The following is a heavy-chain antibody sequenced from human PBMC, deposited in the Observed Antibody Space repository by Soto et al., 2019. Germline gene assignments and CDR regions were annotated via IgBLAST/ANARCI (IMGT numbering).Heavy chain of an antibody. Sequence: ASVKVSCKASGGTFSSYAISWVRQAPGQGLEWMGGIIPIFGTANYAQKFQGRVTITADESTSTAYMELSSLRSEDTAVYYCARQTAAGYSEGFSSYYYYGMDVWGQGNTVTV. V-gene: IGHV1-69*13. CDR2: IIPIFGTA. CDR3: ARQTAAGYSEGFSSYYYYGMDV. D-gene: IGHD5-12*01. J-gene: IGHJ6*02. CDR1: GGTFSSYA.